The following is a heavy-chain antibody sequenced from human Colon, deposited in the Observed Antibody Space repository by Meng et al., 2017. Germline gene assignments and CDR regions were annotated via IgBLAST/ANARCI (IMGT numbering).Heavy chain of an antibody. CDR3: TRRSYYYNSSGYYYLGH. CDR2: ISAYNGNT. D-gene: IGHD3-22*01. CDR1: GYTVTSYV. Sequence: GRGVWWGAVVKSPGGLVKASCKASGYTVTSYVTSWVLQVHGQGLEWRGWISAYNGNTSYGQKLQGRVTMTTESTMSTAYMELRSLISDDTAVYYCTRRSYYYNSSGYYYLGHWGQGTLVTVSS. V-gene: IGHV1-18*01. J-gene: IGHJ4*02.